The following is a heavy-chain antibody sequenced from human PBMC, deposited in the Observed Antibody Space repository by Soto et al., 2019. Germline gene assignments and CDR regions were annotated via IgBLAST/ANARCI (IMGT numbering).Heavy chain of an antibody. CDR1: GITFGSRA. V-gene: IGHV3-23*01. CDR3: ASAKAVVAAALGI. J-gene: IGHJ3*02. D-gene: IGHD2-15*01. Sequence: GSLRLSCVASGITFGSRAMSWVRQAPGEGLGWVSTITDSGGDSKYADSVRGRFTISRNNSKSTLYLQVDSLTGADTAVYYCASAKAVVAAALGIWGQGTMVTVSS. CDR2: ITDSGGDS.